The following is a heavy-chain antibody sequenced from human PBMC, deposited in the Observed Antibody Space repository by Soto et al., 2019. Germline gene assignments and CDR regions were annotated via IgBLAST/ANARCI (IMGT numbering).Heavy chain of an antibody. D-gene: IGHD3-3*01. Sequence: SGPTLVNPTQTLTLTCTFSGFSLSTSGMRVSWIRQPPGKALEWLARIDWDDDKFYSTSLKTRLTISKDTSKNQVVLTMTNMDPVDTATYYCARTAAVPYYDFWSGYYFDYWGQGTLATVSS. CDR2: IDWDDDK. J-gene: IGHJ4*02. CDR1: GFSLSTSGMR. CDR3: ARTAAVPYYDFWSGYYFDY. V-gene: IGHV2-70*04.